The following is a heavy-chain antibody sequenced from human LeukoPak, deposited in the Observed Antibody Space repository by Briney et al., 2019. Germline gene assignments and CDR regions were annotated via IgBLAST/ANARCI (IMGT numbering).Heavy chain of an antibody. Sequence: GGSLRLSCAASGFTFSSYSMNWVRQAPGKGLEWVSYISSSGSTIYYADSVKGRFTISRDNAKNSLYLQMNSLRDEDTAVYYCALSYDSSVEGFDYWGQGTLVTVSS. V-gene: IGHV3-48*02. CDR1: GFTFSSYS. CDR2: ISSSGSTI. D-gene: IGHD3-22*01. J-gene: IGHJ4*02. CDR3: ALSYDSSVEGFDY.